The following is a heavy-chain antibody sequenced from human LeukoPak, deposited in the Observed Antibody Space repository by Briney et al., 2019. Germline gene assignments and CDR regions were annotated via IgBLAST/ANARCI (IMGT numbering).Heavy chain of an antibody. CDR1: VGTFTHYG. D-gene: IGHD2/OR15-2a*01. CDR3: ASDGGFEYYFDY. V-gene: IGHV1-69*06. CDR2: IIPIFTTA. Sequence: ASVTVSCKSSVGTFTHYGISWVRHAPGQGLEWMGRIIPIFTTANYAQKFQGRVTITADTSTNTAYMELTSLRSEDTAVYYCASDGGFEYYFDYWGQGTLLTVSS. J-gene: IGHJ4*02.